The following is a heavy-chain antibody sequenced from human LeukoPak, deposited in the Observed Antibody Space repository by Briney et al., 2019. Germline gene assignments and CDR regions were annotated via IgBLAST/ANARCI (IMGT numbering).Heavy chain of an antibody. J-gene: IGHJ4*02. CDR3: ARGLYCSSTSCYED. Sequence: SETLSLTCTVSGGSISSYFWSWVRQPPGKGLEWIGYIYYSGSTNYNPSLKSRVTISVDTSKNQFSLKLSSVTAADTAVYYCARGLYCSSTSCYEDWGQGTLVTVSS. V-gene: IGHV4-59*12. CDR1: GGSISSYF. CDR2: IYYSGST. D-gene: IGHD2-2*01.